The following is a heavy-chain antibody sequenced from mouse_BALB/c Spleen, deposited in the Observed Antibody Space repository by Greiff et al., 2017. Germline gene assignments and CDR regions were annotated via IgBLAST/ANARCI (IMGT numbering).Heavy chain of an antibody. D-gene: IGHD2-4*01. CDR1: GFTFSSYG. J-gene: IGHJ2*01. V-gene: IGHV5-6-3*01. CDR3: AREDDYDYFDY. Sequence: EVQGVESGGGLVQPGGSLKLSCAASGFTFSSYGMSWVRQTPDKRLELVATINSNGGSTYYPDSVKGRFTISRDNAKNTLYLQMSSLKSEDTAMYYCAREDDYDYFDYWGQGTTLTVSS. CDR2: INSNGGST.